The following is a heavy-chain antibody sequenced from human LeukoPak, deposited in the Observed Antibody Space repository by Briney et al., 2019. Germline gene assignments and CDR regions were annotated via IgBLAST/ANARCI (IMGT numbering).Heavy chain of an antibody. CDR1: GGTFSSYA. CDR2: IIPIFGTA. Sequence: SVKVSFKASGGTFSSYAISWVRQAPGQGLEWMGGIIPIFGTANYAQKFQGRVTITADKSTSTAYMELSSLRSEDTAVYYCARFPRKGSGSYHWGQGTLVTVSS. V-gene: IGHV1-69*06. CDR3: ARFPRKGSGSYH. D-gene: IGHD3-10*01. J-gene: IGHJ5*02.